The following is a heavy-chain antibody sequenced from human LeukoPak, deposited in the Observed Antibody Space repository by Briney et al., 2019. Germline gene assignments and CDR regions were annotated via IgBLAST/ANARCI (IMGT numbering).Heavy chain of an antibody. J-gene: IGHJ4*02. CDR2: INHSGST. D-gene: IGHD3-22*01. Sequence: SETLSLTCAVYGGSFSGYYWSWIRQPPGKGLEWIGEINHSGSTNYNPSLKSRVTISVDTSKNQFSLKLSSVTAADTAVYYCARAWSDGGKVVAHWGQGILVTVSS. CDR3: ARAWSDGGKVVAH. V-gene: IGHV4-34*01. CDR1: GGSFSGYY.